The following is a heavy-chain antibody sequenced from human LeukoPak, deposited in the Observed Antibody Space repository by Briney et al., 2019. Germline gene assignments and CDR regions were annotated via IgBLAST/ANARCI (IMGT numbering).Heavy chain of an antibody. J-gene: IGHJ4*02. CDR1: GGSISSGGYY. Sequence: PSETLSLTCTVSGGSISSGGYYWSWLRQHPGKGLEWIGYIYYSGSTYYSPSLKSRVTISVDTSKNQFSLKLSSVTAADTAVYYCASSTTVGGPFDYWGQGTLVTVSS. CDR2: IYYSGST. CDR3: ASSTTVGGPFDY. V-gene: IGHV4-31*03. D-gene: IGHD2/OR15-2a*01.